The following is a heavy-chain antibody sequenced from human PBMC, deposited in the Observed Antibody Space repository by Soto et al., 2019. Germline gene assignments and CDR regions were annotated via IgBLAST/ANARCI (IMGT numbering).Heavy chain of an antibody. CDR1: GGSISNSNW. J-gene: IGHJ4*02. CDR2: IYHSGST. D-gene: IGHD1-26*01. CDR3: AHRPIVGAAI. V-gene: IGHV4-4*02. Sequence: QVQLQESGPGLVNPSGTLSLTCGVFGGSISNSNWWTWVRQPPGKGLEWIGEIYHSGSTNYNSSLMSRVTISLYKVNNQFSLKLTSVTAADTAVYYCAHRPIVGAAIWGQGTLVTVSS.